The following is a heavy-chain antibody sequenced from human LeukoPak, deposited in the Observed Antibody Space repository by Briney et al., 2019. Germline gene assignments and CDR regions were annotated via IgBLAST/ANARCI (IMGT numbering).Heavy chain of an antibody. V-gene: IGHV4-59*12. Sequence: SETLSLTCNVSGGSISSFYWSWIRQPPGKGLEWIGHIYYSGSTNYNPSLKSRVTISVGTSKNQFSLRLSSVTAADTAVYYCARSRDCGGDCYSIDSWGQGTLVTVSS. D-gene: IGHD2-21*02. CDR2: IYYSGST. CDR1: GGSISSFY. J-gene: IGHJ4*02. CDR3: ARSRDCGGDCYSIDS.